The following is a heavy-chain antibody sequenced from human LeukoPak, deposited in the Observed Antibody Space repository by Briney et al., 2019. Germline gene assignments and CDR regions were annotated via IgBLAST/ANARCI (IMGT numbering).Heavy chain of an antibody. V-gene: IGHV4-59*01. CDR2: IYYSGST. Sequence: PSETLSLTCTVSGGSISSYCWSWIRQPPGKGLEWIGYIYYSGSTNYNPSLKSRVTISVDTSKNQFSLKLSSVTAADTAVYYCARARYFFAVTLFDYWGQGTLVTVSS. CDR3: ARARYFFAVTLFDY. J-gene: IGHJ4*02. CDR1: GGSISSYC. D-gene: IGHD3-9*01.